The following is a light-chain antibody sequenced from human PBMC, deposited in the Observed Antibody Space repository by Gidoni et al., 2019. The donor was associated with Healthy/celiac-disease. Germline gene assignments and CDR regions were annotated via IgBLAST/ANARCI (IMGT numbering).Light chain of an antibody. CDR2: TAS. V-gene: IGKV1-39*01. CDR1: QRISSY. J-gene: IGKJ2*01. CDR3: QQYYSNPQT. Sequence: DIHMTQSPSSLSASVGDRVTITCRASQRISSYLDWYQQKPGKAPKLLIYTASSLQSGVPSRFSGSGSGTEFTLTISSLQPEDFATYYCQQYYSNPQTFGQGTKLEIK.